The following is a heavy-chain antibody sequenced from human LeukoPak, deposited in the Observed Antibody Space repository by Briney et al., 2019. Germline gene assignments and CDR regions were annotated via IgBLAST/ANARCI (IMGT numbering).Heavy chain of an antibody. Sequence: SETLSLTCTVSGGSISSYYWSWIRQPPGKGLEWIGYIYYSGSTNYNPSLKSRVTISVDTSKNQFSLKLSSETAADTAVYYCARGNVDTAMNWFDPWGQGTLVTVSS. J-gene: IGHJ5*02. CDR1: GGSISSYY. CDR3: ARGNVDTAMNWFDP. D-gene: IGHD5-18*01. V-gene: IGHV4-59*01. CDR2: IYYSGST.